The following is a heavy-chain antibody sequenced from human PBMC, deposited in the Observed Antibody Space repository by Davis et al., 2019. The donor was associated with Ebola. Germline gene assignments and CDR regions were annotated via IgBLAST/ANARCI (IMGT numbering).Heavy chain of an antibody. CDR1: GYTFTGYY. CDR2: INPNSGGT. V-gene: IGHV1-2*06. J-gene: IGHJ6*02. D-gene: IGHD6-19*01. Sequence: AASVKVSCKASGYTFTGYYLHWVRQAPGQGLEWMGRINPNSGGTNYAQKFQGRVTMTRDTSISTAYMELSRLRSDDTAVYYCARDIGYSDGWPDYYYYGMDVWGQGTTVTVSS. CDR3: ARDIGYSDGWPDYYYYGMDV.